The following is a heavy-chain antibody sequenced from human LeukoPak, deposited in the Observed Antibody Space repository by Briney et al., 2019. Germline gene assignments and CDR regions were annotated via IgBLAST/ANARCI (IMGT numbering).Heavy chain of an antibody. V-gene: IGHV4-39*01. D-gene: IGHD3-16*01. CDR3: ARRGIWDHQIGNWCAP. CDR2: IYSSGNS. Sequence: SETLSLTCSLSGDSITTNSYWWGWIRQSPGKGLEWIGSIYSSGNSYYNPSLKSRATISPDTSKNQYSLRLTSVTAADTAVYYCARRGIWDHQIGNWCAPGGQGILVTVSS. J-gene: IGHJ5*02. CDR1: GDSITTNSYW.